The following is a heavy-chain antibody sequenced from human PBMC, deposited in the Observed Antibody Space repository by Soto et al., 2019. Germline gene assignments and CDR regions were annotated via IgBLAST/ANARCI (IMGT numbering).Heavy chain of an antibody. Sequence: SETLSLTCTVSGGSISSSSYYWGWIRQPPGKGLEWIGSIYYSGSTYYNPSLKSRVTISVDTSKNQFSLKLSSVTAADTAVYYCARHDIGRLNSIAAAGTFIWFDPWGQGTLVTVSS. CDR1: GGSISSSSYY. D-gene: IGHD6-13*01. CDR2: IYYSGST. V-gene: IGHV4-39*01. CDR3: ARHDIGRLNSIAAAGTFIWFDP. J-gene: IGHJ5*02.